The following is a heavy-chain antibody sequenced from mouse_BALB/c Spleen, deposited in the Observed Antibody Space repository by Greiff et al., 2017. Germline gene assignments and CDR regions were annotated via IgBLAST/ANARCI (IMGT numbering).Heavy chain of an antibody. CDR2: IDPENGDT. Sequence: VQLQQSGAELVRSGASVKLSCTASGFNIKDYYMHWVKQRPEQGLEWIGWIDPENGDTEYAPKFQGKATMTADTSSNTAYLQLSSLTSEDTAVYYCNAYYDGSSYDAMDYWGQGTSVTVSS. J-gene: IGHJ4*01. CDR1: GFNIKDYY. D-gene: IGHD1-1*01. CDR3: NAYYDGSSYDAMDY. V-gene: IGHV14-4*02.